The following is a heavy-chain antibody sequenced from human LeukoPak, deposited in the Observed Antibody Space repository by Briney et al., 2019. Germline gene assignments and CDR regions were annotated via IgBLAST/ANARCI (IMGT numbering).Heavy chain of an antibody. D-gene: IGHD1-1*01. J-gene: IGHJ3*02. CDR2: VNWNGGST. CDR3: VRGELLEAFDI. V-gene: IGHV3-20*04. CDR1: GFTFDDYG. Sequence: GSLRLSCAASGFTFDDYGMSWVRQTPGKGLEWVSGVNWNGGSTGYADSVKGRFTISRDNAKNSLYLQMNSLRAEDTALYYCVRGELLEAFDIWGQGTMVTVSS.